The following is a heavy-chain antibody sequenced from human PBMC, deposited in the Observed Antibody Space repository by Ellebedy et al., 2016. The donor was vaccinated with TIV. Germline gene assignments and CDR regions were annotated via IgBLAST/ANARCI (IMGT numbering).Heavy chain of an antibody. CDR2: IKPDGSER. Sequence: GGSLRLSXAASGFTFSSHWMSWVRQAPGKGLEWVANIKPDGSERYYVDSVKGRFTISRDNAKNSLYLQMHNLRVEDTAVYYCALGDFFVYWGQGTLVTVSS. V-gene: IGHV3-7*01. CDR1: GFTFSSHW. J-gene: IGHJ4*02. CDR3: ALGDFFVY.